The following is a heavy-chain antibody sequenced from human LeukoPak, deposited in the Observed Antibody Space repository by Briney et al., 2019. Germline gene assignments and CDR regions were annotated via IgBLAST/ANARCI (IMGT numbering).Heavy chain of an antibody. D-gene: IGHD2-21*02. CDR2: IYYSGST. CDR1: GGSISSYY. CDR3: AGAYCGGDCYSGRAFDI. J-gene: IGHJ3*02. V-gene: IGHV4-59*01. Sequence: SETLSLTCTVSGGSISSYYWSWIRQPPGKGLEWLGYIYYSGSTNYNPSLKSRVTISVDTSKNQFSLKLSSVTAADTAVYYCAGAYCGGDCYSGRAFDIWGQGTMVTVSS.